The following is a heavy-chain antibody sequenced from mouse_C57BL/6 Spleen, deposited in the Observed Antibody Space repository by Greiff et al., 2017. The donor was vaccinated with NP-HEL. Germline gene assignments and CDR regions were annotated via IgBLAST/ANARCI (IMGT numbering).Heavy chain of an antibody. J-gene: IGHJ3*01. Sequence: VQLQQSGAELVRPGASVTLSCKASGYTFTDYEMHWVKQTPVHGLEWIGAIDPETGGPAYNQKFKGKAILTADQSSSTAYMELRSLTSEDSAVYYCTRSGRFAYWGQGTLVTVSA. CDR2: IDPETGGP. CDR3: TRSGRFAY. CDR1: GYTFTDYE. V-gene: IGHV1-15*01. D-gene: IGHD3-1*01.